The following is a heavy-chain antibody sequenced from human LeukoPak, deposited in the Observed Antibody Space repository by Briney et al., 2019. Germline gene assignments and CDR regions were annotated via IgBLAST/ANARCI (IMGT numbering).Heavy chain of an antibody. J-gene: IGHJ4*02. CDR1: GVSFSLYS. CDR3: SRDLCAGLPGGFDS. Sequence: GGSLRLSCAASGVSFSLYSTNWVRQAPGKELEWVSTISRNRNYIYYADLVRRRFAISRDDARNSLILPMDSLTLEDSAVYFCSRDLCAGLPGGFDSWGQGTLVTVSS. V-gene: IGHV3-21*06. CDR2: ISRNRNYI. D-gene: IGHD3-10*01.